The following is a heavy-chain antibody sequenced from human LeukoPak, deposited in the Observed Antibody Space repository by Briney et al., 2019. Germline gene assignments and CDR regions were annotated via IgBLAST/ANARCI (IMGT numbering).Heavy chain of an antibody. J-gene: IGHJ6*02. Sequence: GGSLRLSCAASGFTFSSYWMSWVRQAPGKGLEWVANIKQDGSEKYYVDSVKGRFTISRDNAKNSLYLRMNSLRAEDTAVYYCARDGFRYFDYYGMDVWGQGTTVTVSS. D-gene: IGHD3-9*01. CDR1: GFTFSSYW. CDR3: ARDGFRYFDYYGMDV. V-gene: IGHV3-7*01. CDR2: IKQDGSEK.